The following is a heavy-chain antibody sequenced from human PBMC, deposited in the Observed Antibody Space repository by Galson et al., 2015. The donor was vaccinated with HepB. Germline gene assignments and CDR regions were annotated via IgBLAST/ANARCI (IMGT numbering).Heavy chain of an antibody. CDR3: ARASRITMIVVGQIDY. CDR1: GFTFSSYA. V-gene: IGHV3-21*05. J-gene: IGHJ4*02. CDR2: ISSSSSYT. Sequence: SLRLSCAASGFTFSSYALHWVRQAPGKGLEWVSYISSSSSYTNYADSVKGRFTISRDNAKNSLYLQMNSLRAEDTAVYYCARASRITMIVVGQIDYWGQGTLVTVSS. D-gene: IGHD3-22*01.